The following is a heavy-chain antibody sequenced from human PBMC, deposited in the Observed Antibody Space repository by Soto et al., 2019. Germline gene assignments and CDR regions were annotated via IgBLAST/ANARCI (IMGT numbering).Heavy chain of an antibody. Sequence: HVQLVQSGGELKKPGASVKVSCNTSGYTFNTYFITWVRQAPGQGLEWMGLISPHNGNTNYAEKFQGRVTMTADTITKTAYMELRNLRIDDTAVYYCARDTGNSFDYWGQGTPVTVSS. CDR3: ARDTGNSFDY. V-gene: IGHV1-18*01. CDR2: ISPHNGNT. CDR1: GYTFNTYF. J-gene: IGHJ4*02.